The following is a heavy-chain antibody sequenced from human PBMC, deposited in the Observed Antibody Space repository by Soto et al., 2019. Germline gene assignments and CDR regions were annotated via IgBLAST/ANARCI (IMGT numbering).Heavy chain of an antibody. J-gene: IGHJ4*02. CDR1: GSTVSDNY. CDR2: IYSGGST. CDR3: AKDQNYYDSSGYYEPFDY. Sequence: PGGSLRLSCAASGSTVSDNYMNWVRQAPGKGLEWVSVIYSGGSTYYTDSVKGRFTISRDNSKNTLYLQMNSLRAEDTAVYYCAKDQNYYDSSGYYEPFDYWGQGTLVTVSS. D-gene: IGHD3-22*01. V-gene: IGHV3-53*01.